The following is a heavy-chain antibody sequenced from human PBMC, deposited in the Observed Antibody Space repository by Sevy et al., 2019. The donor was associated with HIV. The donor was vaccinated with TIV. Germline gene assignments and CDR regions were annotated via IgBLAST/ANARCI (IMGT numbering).Heavy chain of an antibody. J-gene: IGHJ5*02. CDR3: ARHISFGELGSWFDP. V-gene: IGHV3-53*01. CDR1: GFTVNSDY. Sequence: GGSLRLSCAASGFTVNSDYMSWVRQAPGKGLEWVSVVYSGGTTYYADSVKGRFTISRDNSKNIMYLQMNSLRAEGTAVYYCARHISFGELGSWFDPWGQGTLVTVCS. D-gene: IGHD3-10*01. CDR2: VYSGGTT.